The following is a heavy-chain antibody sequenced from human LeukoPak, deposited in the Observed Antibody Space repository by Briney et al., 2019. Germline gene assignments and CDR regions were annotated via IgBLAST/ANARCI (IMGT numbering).Heavy chain of an antibody. CDR3: ARGRQHIVVVTAFDY. V-gene: IGHV1-69*01. Sequence: SVKVSFTASGGTFSSYAISWVRQAPGQGLEWMGGIIPIFGTANYAQKFQGRVTITADESTSTAYMELSSLRSEDTAVYYCARGRQHIVVVTAFDYWGQGTLVTVSS. CDR2: IIPIFGTA. D-gene: IGHD2-21*02. CDR1: GGTFSSYA. J-gene: IGHJ4*02.